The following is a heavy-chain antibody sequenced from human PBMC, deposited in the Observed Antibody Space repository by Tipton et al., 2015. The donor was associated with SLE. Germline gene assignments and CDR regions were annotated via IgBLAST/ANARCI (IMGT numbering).Heavy chain of an antibody. CDR1: GGSISSTNYY. J-gene: IGHJ6*02. V-gene: IGHV4-39*01. CDR3: ARQGRSYYYYTMDV. Sequence: TLSLTCTVSGGSISSTNYYWGWVRQPPGKGLEWIGTIYYSGSTYYNPSLKSRVTISVDTSKNQFSLKLISVTAADTAVYYCARQGRSYYYYTMDVWGQGTTVTVSS. CDR2: IYYSGST.